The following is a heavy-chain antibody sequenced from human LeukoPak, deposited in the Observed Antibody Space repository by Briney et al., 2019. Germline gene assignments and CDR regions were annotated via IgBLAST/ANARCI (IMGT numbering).Heavy chain of an antibody. J-gene: IGHJ4*02. Sequence: SETLSLTCTVSGGSISSYYWSWIRQPPGKGLEWIGYIYYSGSTNYNPSLKSRVTISVDTSKNQFSLKLSSVTAADTAVYYCASLGIAAPYFDYWAREPWSPSPQ. CDR1: GGSISSYY. D-gene: IGHD6-6*01. V-gene: IGHV4-59*01. CDR3: ASLGIAAPYFDY. CDR2: IYYSGST.